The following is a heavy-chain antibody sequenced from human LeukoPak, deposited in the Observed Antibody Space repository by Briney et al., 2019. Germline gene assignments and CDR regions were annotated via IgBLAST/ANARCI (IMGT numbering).Heavy chain of an antibody. D-gene: IGHD1-1*01. CDR2: IYVSGST. V-gene: IGHV4-59*08. CDR3: ARQGAYNWRDNRWFDP. Sequence: SETLSLTCTVSGGSISSYYWGWVRQPPGKGLEWIGYIYVSGSTNYNPSLEGRVTISVDTSKNQVSLKLRSVTAADTAVYYCARQGAYNWRDNRWFDPWGQGTLVTVSS. J-gene: IGHJ5*02. CDR1: GGSISSYY.